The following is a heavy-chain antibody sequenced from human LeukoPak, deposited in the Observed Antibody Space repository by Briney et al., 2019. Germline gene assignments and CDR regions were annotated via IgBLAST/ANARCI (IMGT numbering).Heavy chain of an antibody. CDR1: GGSFSGYY. CDR2: INHSGST. Sequence: SETLSLTCAVYGGSFSGYYWSWIRQPPGKGLEWIGEINHSGSTNYNPSLKSRVTISVDTSKNQFSLKLSSVTAADTAVYYCARDIAAAGNPVCFDYWGQGTLVTVSS. D-gene: IGHD6-13*01. J-gene: IGHJ4*02. V-gene: IGHV4-34*01. CDR3: ARDIAAAGNPVCFDY.